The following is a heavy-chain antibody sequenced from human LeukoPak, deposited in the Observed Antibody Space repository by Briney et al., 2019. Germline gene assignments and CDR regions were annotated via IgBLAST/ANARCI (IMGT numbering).Heavy chain of an antibody. J-gene: IGHJ4*02. CDR3: ARSGGSGTYYDGSFDY. CDR2: IYTSGST. V-gene: IGHV4-4*07. Sequence: PSETLSLTCSVSGGSITSYYWSWIRQAAGKGLEWIGCIYTSGSTAYNPSLKSRVTMSVDTSKNQFSLKLYSVTAADTAVYYCARSGGSGTYYDGSFDYWGQGTLVTVSS. CDR1: GGSITSYY. D-gene: IGHD1-26*01.